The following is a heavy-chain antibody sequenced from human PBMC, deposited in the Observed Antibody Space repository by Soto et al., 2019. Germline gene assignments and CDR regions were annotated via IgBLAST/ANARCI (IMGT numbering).Heavy chain of an antibody. CDR2: ISGSGGST. CDR3: AKSPGLYCSGGSCYFDY. CDR1: GFTFSSYA. D-gene: IGHD2-15*01. J-gene: IGHJ4*02. Sequence: EVQLLESGGGLVQPGGSLRLSCAASGFTFSSYAMSWVRQAPGKGLEWVSAISGSGGSTYYADSVKGRFTISRDNSKNTLYLQMNSLSAEDTAVYYCAKSPGLYCSGGSCYFDYWGQGTLVTVSS. V-gene: IGHV3-23*01.